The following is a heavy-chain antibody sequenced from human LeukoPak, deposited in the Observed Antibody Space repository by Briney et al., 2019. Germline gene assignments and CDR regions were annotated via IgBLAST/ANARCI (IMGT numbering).Heavy chain of an antibody. D-gene: IGHD6-25*01. V-gene: IGHV4-4*02. CDR2: VHLDGRT. CDR1: GGSVSSTNW. J-gene: IGHJ4*02. CDR3: AREGGFYRPLDY. Sequence: SETLSLTCGVSGGSVSSTNWWTWIRQPPGKGLEWIGEVHLDGRTNFNPSLKSRLTMSVDLSENHVSLKLTSVTAADTAVYHCAREGGFYRPLDYSGQGTLVTVSS.